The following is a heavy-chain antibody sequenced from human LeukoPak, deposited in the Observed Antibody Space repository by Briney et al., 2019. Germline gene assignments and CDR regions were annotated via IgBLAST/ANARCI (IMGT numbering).Heavy chain of an antibody. CDR1: GGSISSYY. D-gene: IGHD1-26*01. V-gene: IGHV4-59*01. Sequence: SDTLSLTCTVSGGSISSYYWNWIRQPAGKVLECIGYIFYSGITNYNPSLKSRVTISVDTSKKQFSLKLTSVTAADTAVYYCARDSGSYPHWFAPWGQGTLVTVSS. CDR3: ARDSGSYPHWFAP. J-gene: IGHJ5*02. CDR2: IFYSGIT.